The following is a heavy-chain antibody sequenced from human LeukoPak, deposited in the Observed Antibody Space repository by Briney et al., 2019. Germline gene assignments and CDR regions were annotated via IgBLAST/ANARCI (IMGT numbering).Heavy chain of an antibody. CDR3: AKLLYYDILTGDLDY. Sequence: PGGSLRLSCAASGFPFSSYGMHWVRQAPGKGLEWVAVISYYGSNKYYAASVKGRFTISRDNPKNTLYLQINSLRAQDTAVYYCAKLLYYDILTGDLDYWGQGTLVTVSS. CDR1: GFPFSSYG. CDR2: ISYYGSNK. V-gene: IGHV3-30*18. D-gene: IGHD3-9*01. J-gene: IGHJ4*02.